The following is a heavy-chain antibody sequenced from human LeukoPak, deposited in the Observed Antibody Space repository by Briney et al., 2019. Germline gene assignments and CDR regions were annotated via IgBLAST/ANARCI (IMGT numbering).Heavy chain of an antibody. CDR2: INSDGSST. CDR3: ARDRGDDYGDPNWFDP. J-gene: IGHJ5*02. D-gene: IGHD4-17*01. V-gene: IGHV3-74*01. Sequence: GGSLRLSCAASGFTFSSYWMHWVRQAPGKGLVWVSRINSDGSSTSYADSVKGRFTITRDNAKNTLYLQMNSLRAEDTAVYYCARDRGDDYGDPNWFDPWGQGTLVTVSS. CDR1: GFTFSSYW.